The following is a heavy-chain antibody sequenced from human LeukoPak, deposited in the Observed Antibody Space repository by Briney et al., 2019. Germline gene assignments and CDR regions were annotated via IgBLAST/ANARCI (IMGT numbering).Heavy chain of an antibody. V-gene: IGHV3-30-3*01. CDR2: ISYDGSNK. CDR1: GFTFSSYA. J-gene: IGHJ4*02. D-gene: IGHD4-17*01. Sequence: GRSLRLSCAASGFTFSSYAMHWVRQAPGKGLEWVAVISYDGSNKYYADSVKGRFTISRDNSKNTLYLQMNSLRAEDTAVYYCAGRAYGDYGPFDYWGQGTLVTVSS. CDR3: AGRAYGDYGPFDY.